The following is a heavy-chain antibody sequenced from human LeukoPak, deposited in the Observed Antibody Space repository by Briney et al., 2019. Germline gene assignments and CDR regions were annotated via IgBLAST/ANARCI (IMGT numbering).Heavy chain of an antibody. V-gene: IGHV4-39*01. J-gene: IGHJ4*01. CDR3: ARGGPDLTMATTIDY. CDR1: GGSISSSSYY. D-gene: IGHD5-24*01. Sequence: SETLSLTCTVSGGSISSSSYYWGWIRQPPGKGLEWIGSIYYSGSTYYNPSLKSRVTISVDTSKNQFSLKLSSVTAADTAVYYCARGGPDLTMATTIDYWGQGTLVTVSS. CDR2: IYYSGST.